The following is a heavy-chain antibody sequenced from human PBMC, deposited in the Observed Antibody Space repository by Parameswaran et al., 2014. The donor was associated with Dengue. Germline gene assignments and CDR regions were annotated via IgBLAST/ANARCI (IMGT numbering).Heavy chain of an antibody. Sequence: RWIRQPPGKGLEWIGYIYYSGSTNYNPSLKSRVTISVDTSKNQFSLKLSSVTAADTAVYYCARDWGTGDYGMDVWGQGTTVTVSS. D-gene: IGHD1-14*01. CDR2: IYYSGST. CDR3: ARDWGTGDYGMDV. J-gene: IGHJ6*02. V-gene: IGHV4-59*01.